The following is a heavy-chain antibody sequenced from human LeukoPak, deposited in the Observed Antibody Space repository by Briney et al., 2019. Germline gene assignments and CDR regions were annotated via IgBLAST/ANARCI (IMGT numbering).Heavy chain of an antibody. J-gene: IGHJ4*02. CDR1: GFTFSTYA. Sequence: GGSLRLSCAASGFTFSTYAMSWVRQAPGKGLEWVSAISGSGGSTYYADSVKGRFTISRDNSKNTLYLQMNSLRAEDTAVYYCAKFRGRGSSGWPYFDYWGQGTLVTVSS. D-gene: IGHD6-19*01. V-gene: IGHV3-23*01. CDR2: ISGSGGST. CDR3: AKFRGRGSSGWPYFDY.